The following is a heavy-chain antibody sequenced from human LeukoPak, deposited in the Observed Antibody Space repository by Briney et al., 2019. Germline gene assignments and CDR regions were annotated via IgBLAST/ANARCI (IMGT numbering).Heavy chain of an antibody. J-gene: IGHJ4*02. CDR3: ARADSSGYYYED. V-gene: IGHV4-31*03. CDR2: IYYSGTT. D-gene: IGHD3-22*01. Sequence: SETLSLTCTVSGVSISSGYYYWSWIRQHPGKGLEGIGYIYYSGTTYYNPSLKSRVTISVDTSKNQFSLNMSSVTAADTAVYYCARADSSGYYYEDWGQGTLVTVSS. CDR1: GVSISSGYYY.